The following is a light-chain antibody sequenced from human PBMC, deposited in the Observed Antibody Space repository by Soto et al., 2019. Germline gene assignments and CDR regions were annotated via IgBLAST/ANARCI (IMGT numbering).Light chain of an antibody. CDR1: QSISSW. J-gene: IGKJ1*01. CDR2: DAS. V-gene: IGKV1-5*01. CDR3: QQYNSYSRT. Sequence: DIQMTQSPSTLSASVGDRVTLTCRASQSISSWLAWYQQKPGKAPKLLIYDASSLESGVPSRFSGSGSGTEFTLTISSLQPDDFATSYCQQYNSYSRTFGQGTKVEIK.